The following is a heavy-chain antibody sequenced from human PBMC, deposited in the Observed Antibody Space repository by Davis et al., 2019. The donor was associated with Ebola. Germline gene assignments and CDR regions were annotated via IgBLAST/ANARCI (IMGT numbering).Heavy chain of an antibody. V-gene: IGHV3-30*03. J-gene: IGHJ4*02. CDR3: ARGSGDYSGWKFDY. CDR2: ITYDGSYK. D-gene: IGHD6-19*01. CDR1: GFTFSSYW. Sequence: GESLKISCAASGFTFSSYWMHWVRQAPGKGLEWVAVITYDGSYKYYADSVKGRFTISRDNSKNTLYLQMNSLRAEDTGVYYCARGSGDYSGWKFDYWGQGTMVTVSS.